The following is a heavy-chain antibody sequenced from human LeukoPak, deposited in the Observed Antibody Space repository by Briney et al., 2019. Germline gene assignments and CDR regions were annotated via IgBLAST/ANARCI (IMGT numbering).Heavy chain of an antibody. V-gene: IGHV4-4*07. CDR2: IYTSGSI. D-gene: IGHD3-16*01. J-gene: IGHJ5*02. CDR1: GGSISSYY. CDR3: ARDSGATGGVKFDP. Sequence: SETLSLTCTVSGGSISSYYWSWIRQPAGTALEWIGRIYTSGSITYNPSLKSRVTMSVDTSKNQFSLKLSSVTAADTAVYYCARDSGATGGVKFDPWGQGTLVTVSS.